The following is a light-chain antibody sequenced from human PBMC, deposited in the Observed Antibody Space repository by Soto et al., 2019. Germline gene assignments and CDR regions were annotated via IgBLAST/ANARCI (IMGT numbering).Light chain of an antibody. V-gene: IGLV7-43*01. CDR2: ATS. J-gene: IGLJ2*01. CDR3: LLYYGGAQPHVV. Sequence: TVVTQEPSLTVSPGGTVTLTCASSTGAVTSGHCPNWFQQKPGQPPRALIYATSKKHSWTPARFSGSLLGGKAALTLSGVQPEDEAEYYCLLYYGGAQPHVVFGGGTKLTVL. CDR1: TGAVTSGHC.